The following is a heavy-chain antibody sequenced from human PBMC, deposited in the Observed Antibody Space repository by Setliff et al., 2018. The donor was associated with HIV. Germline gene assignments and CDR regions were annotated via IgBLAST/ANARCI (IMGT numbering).Heavy chain of an antibody. CDR3: AKDQCGGDCYGFDY. Sequence: GGSLRLSCAASGFTFDDYTMHWVRQAPGKGLEWVSLISWDGSSTYYADSVKGRFTISRDNSKHSLYLQMNSLISEDTALYYCAKDQCGGDCYGFDYWGQGTLVTVSS. D-gene: IGHD2-21*02. V-gene: IGHV3-43*01. CDR2: ISWDGSST. J-gene: IGHJ4*02. CDR1: GFTFDDYT.